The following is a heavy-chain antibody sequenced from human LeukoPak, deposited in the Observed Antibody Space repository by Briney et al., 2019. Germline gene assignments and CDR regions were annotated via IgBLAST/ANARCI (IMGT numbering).Heavy chain of an antibody. D-gene: IGHD1-26*01. Sequence: ASVTVSCKASGYSFTGYYMHWIRQAPGQGLEWLGWIDSNSGGTTYAQKFQGRITMTRDTSITTAYMEPSRLTSDDTAVYYCARGGGSWVYYDYWGQGTLVTVSS. V-gene: IGHV1-2*02. CDR3: ARGGGSWVYYDY. J-gene: IGHJ4*02. CDR2: IDSNSGGT. CDR1: GYSFTGYY.